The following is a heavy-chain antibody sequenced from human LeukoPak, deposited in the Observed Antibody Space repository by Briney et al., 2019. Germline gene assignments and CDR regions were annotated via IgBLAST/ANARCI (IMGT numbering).Heavy chain of an antibody. J-gene: IGHJ5*02. CDR1: GGSISSYY. D-gene: IGHD2-2*02. CDR2: IYTSGST. Sequence: PSETLSLTCTVSGGSISSYYWSWIRQPAGKGLELIGRIYTSGSTNYNPSLKSRVTMSVDTSKNQFSLKLSSVTAADTAVYYCAREEGIGYCSSTSCYKGGSFDPWGQGTLVTVSS. V-gene: IGHV4-4*07. CDR3: AREEGIGYCSSTSCYKGGSFDP.